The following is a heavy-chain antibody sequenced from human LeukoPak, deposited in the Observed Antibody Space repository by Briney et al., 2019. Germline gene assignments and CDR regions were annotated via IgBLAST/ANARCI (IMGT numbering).Heavy chain of an antibody. V-gene: IGHV1-46*01. CDR1: GYTFTSYY. CDR2: INPSGGST. D-gene: IGHD6-13*01. J-gene: IGHJ1*01. CDR3: AREEAAASVRIRDFQH. Sequence: ASVKVSCKASGYTFTSYYMHWVRQAPGQGLEWMGIINPSGGSTSYAQKFQGRVTMTRDTSISTAYMELSRLRSDDTAMYYCAREEAAASVRIRDFQHWGQGTLVTVSS.